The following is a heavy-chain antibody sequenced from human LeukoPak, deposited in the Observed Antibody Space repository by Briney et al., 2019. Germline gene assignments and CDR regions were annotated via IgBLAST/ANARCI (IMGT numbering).Heavy chain of an antibody. CDR3: AKDRWAAADYYFDY. CDR2: ITGSAVAT. Sequence: GGSLRLSCAASGFTFSNFAMSWVRQAPGKGLEWVSTITGSAVATYYADSVKGRFTISRDNSKNTVYPQVNSLRAEDTAVYYCAKDRWAAADYYFDYWGQGTLVTVSS. CDR1: GFTFSNFA. D-gene: IGHD6-13*01. J-gene: IGHJ4*02. V-gene: IGHV3-23*01.